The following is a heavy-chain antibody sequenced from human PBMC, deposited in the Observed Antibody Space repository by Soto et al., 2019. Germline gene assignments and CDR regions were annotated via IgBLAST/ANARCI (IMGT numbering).Heavy chain of an antibody. CDR2: VKTKADGETA. J-gene: IGHJ4*02. CDR1: GFNFTDAG. Sequence: EVQLVESGGGLVKPGGSLKLFWVASGFNFTDAGMNWVRRAPGKGLEWVGHVKTKADGETADYAASVKGRFTVSRDDSKNTLFLEMNSLKSEDTAIYYCTTLGPSWGQGTLVAVSS. CDR3: TTLGPS. V-gene: IGHV3-15*07.